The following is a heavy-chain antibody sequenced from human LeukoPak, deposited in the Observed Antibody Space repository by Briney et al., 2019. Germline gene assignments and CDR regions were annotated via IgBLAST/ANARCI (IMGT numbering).Heavy chain of an antibody. D-gene: IGHD5-24*01. CDR1: SGSISSGVYY. J-gene: IGHJ4*02. CDR3: ARGVRWLQLSYFDY. Sequence: SETLSLTCPVSSGSISSGVYYWSWIRQHPGKGLEWIGYIYYSGSTYYNPSLKSRVTISVDTSKNQFSLKLSSVTAADTAVYYCARGVRWLQLSYFDYWGQGTLVTVSS. V-gene: IGHV4-31*03. CDR2: IYYSGST.